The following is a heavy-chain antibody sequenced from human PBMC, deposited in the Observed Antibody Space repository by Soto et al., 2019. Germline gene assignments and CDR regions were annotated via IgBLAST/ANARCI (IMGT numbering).Heavy chain of an antibody. J-gene: IGHJ6*02. CDR3: TREKTSDGMDV. Sequence: QVQLVQSGAEVKKPEASVKVSCKASGYTFNSYDINWVRQATGQGLEWMGWMNPNSGNTGYEQKIQGRVTMTRNTTISTAYMKLISLRSEDTAVYYCTREKTSDGMDVWGQGSTVNVSS. CDR1: GYTFNSYD. CDR2: MNPNSGNT. V-gene: IGHV1-8*01.